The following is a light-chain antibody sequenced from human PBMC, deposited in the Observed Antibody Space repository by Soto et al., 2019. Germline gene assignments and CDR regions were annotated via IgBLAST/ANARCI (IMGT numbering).Light chain of an antibody. CDR1: SSDVGGYNY. CDR2: EVS. CDR3: TSFTTISTWV. Sequence: QSALTQPASVSGSPGQSITISCTGTSSDVGGYNYVSWFQQHPGKAPKLKIYEVSNRPSGVSNRFSGSKSGNTASLTISGLQAEDEADYYCTSFTTISTWVFGGGTKVTVL. V-gene: IGLV2-14*01. J-gene: IGLJ3*02.